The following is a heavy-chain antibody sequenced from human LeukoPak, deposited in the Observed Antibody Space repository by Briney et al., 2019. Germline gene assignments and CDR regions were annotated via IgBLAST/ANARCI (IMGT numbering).Heavy chain of an antibody. Sequence: PGGSLRLSCAASGFTVSRNYMSWVRQAPGKGLEWVSYISSRSFTIYYVDPVKGRFTISRDDAKNSLSLQMNNLRAEDTALYYCVRGRDYVGVAASLDLWGRGTLVTVSS. CDR3: VRGRDYVGVAASLDL. CDR2: ISSRSFTI. V-gene: IGHV3-11*01. D-gene: IGHD4-17*01. J-gene: IGHJ5*02. CDR1: GFTVSRNY.